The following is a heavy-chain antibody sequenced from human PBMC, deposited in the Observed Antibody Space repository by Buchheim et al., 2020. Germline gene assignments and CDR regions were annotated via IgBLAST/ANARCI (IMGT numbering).Heavy chain of an antibody. CDR3: ARGCSGGSCYSGDY. CDR1: GGSFSGYY. J-gene: IGHJ4*02. CDR2: INHSGST. D-gene: IGHD2-15*01. V-gene: IGHV4-34*01. Sequence: QVQLQQWGAGLLKPSETLSLTCAVYGGSFSGYYWSWIRQPPGKGLEWIGEINHSGSTNYNPSLKSRVTISVDTSKKQFSLKLSSVTAADTAVYYCARGCSGGSCYSGDYWGQGTL.